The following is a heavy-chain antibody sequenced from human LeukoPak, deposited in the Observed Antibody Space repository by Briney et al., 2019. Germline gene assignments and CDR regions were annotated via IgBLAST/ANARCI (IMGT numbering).Heavy chain of an antibody. CDR3: ARAINYYDSSGLDY. Sequence: PGGSLRLSCAASGFTFSSYGMHWVRQAPGKGLEWVAVIWDDGSNKYYADSVKGRFTISRDNSKNTLYLQMNSLRAEDTAVYYCARAINYYDSSGLDYWGQGTLVTVSS. CDR1: GFTFSSYG. J-gene: IGHJ4*02. D-gene: IGHD3-22*01. CDR2: IWDDGSNK. V-gene: IGHV3-33*01.